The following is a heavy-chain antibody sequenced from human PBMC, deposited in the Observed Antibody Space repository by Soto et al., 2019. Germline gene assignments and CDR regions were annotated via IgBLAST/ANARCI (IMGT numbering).Heavy chain of an antibody. D-gene: IGHD3-16*01. CDR3: AKDRSDYGEGWGTFDY. CDR2: ISGSGGRT. J-gene: IGHJ4*02. V-gene: IGHV3-23*01. CDR1: GFTFSSYA. Sequence: EVQLLESGGGLVQSGGSLRVSCAASGFTFSSYAMTWVRQAPGKGLEWVSTISGSGGRTDYADSVKGRFTISRDNSKNTLYLQVNSVRAEDTAVYHCAKDRSDYGEGWGTFDYWCQGSLVIVSS.